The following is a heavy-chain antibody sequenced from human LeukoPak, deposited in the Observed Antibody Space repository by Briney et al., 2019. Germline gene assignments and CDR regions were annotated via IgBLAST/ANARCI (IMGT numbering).Heavy chain of an antibody. V-gene: IGHV3-23*01. CDR2: ISGSGGST. D-gene: IGHD3-3*01. Sequence: GGSLRLSCAASGFTVSSNYMSWVRQAPGRGLEWVSAISGSGGSTYYADSVKGRFTISRDNSKNTLYLQMHSLRAEDTAVYYCAELGGYDFWSGYPYNYWGQGTLVTVSS. J-gene: IGHJ4*02. CDR3: AELGGYDFWSGYPYNY. CDR1: GFTVSSNY.